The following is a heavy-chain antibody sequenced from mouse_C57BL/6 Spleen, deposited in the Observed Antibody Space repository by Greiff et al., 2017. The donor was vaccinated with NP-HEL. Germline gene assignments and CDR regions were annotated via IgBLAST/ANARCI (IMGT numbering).Heavy chain of an antibody. CDR1: GFTFSSYA. CDR3: ARLGGDYFDY. Sequence: EVKVVESGGGLVKPGGSLKLSCAASGFTFSSYAMSWVRQTPEKRLEWVATISDGGSYTYYPDNVKGRFTISRDNAKNNLYLQMSHLKSEDTAMYYCARLGGDYFDYWGQGTTLTVSS. CDR2: ISDGGSYT. V-gene: IGHV5-4*03. D-gene: IGHD3-1*01. J-gene: IGHJ2*01.